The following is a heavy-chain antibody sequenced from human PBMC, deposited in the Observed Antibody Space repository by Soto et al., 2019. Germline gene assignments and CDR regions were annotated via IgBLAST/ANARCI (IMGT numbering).Heavy chain of an antibody. V-gene: IGHV4-34*01. Sequence: SQTLSLTCAVYGRSFSGYYWTWIRQPPGKGLEWIGKIYHSGNTNYNPSLGSRVTISIDTSKNQFSLRVTSVTAADSAVYYCARETPYGSSWDNYFDYLGPGSLVTGSS. CDR2: IYHSGNT. CDR3: ARETPYGSSWDNYFDY. CDR1: GRSFSGYY. J-gene: IGHJ4*02. D-gene: IGHD6-13*01.